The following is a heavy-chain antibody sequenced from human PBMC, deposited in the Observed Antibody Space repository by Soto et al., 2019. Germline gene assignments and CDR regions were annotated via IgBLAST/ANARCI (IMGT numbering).Heavy chain of an antibody. Sequence: PGGSLRLSCAASGFTVNSNYFSWVRQAPGKGLEWVSVIYSGGFTYYADSVRGRFTISRDNSKNALYLQMNSLRGEDTAVYYCARGVSISNWFDPCGQGTLVTVSS. CDR2: IYSGGFT. J-gene: IGHJ5*02. CDR1: GFTVNSNY. V-gene: IGHV3-66*01. D-gene: IGHD3-9*01. CDR3: ARGVSISNWFDP.